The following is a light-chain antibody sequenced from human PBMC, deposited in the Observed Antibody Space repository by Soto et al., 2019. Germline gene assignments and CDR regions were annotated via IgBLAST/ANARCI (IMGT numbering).Light chain of an antibody. CDR2: DTS. CDR3: QQRYNWQYT. CDR1: QSVSSY. Sequence: EFVLTQSPATLSLSPGDTATLSCRASQSVSSYSARYQQKPGQAPRLLIYDTSNRATGIPARFSGSGSGTDFTLTISGLKPEDFAVYYCQQRYNWQYTFGLGTRLEIK. J-gene: IGKJ2*01. V-gene: IGKV3-11*01.